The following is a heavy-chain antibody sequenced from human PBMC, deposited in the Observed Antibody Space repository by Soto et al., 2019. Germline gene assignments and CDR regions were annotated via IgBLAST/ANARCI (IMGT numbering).Heavy chain of an antibody. V-gene: IGHV1-18*01. CDR2: ISGFNDDT. D-gene: IGHD3-10*01. CDR1: GYTFTSYG. CDR3: ARSGSYYPARNWFGP. J-gene: IGHJ5*02. Sequence: QVQLVQSGAEMKNPGASVKVSCKASGYTFTSYGISWVRQAPGQGLEWMGWISGFNDDTNHAQKLQGRVTMTKDTCTSTAYMELRSLKSDDTAVYYCARSGSYYPARNWFGPWGQGTLVTVSS.